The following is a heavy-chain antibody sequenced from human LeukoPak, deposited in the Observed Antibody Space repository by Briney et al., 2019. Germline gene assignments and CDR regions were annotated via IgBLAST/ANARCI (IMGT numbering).Heavy chain of an antibody. CDR1: GVSFSGYY. CDR3: ARNMMWNIVATPFDY. CDR2: INHSGST. J-gene: IGHJ4*02. D-gene: IGHD5-12*01. V-gene: IGHV4-34*01. Sequence: SETLSLTCAVYGVSFSGYYWSWLRQPPGKGLEWIGEINHSGSTNYNPSLKSRVTISVDTSKNQFSLKLSSVTAADTAVYYCARNMMWNIVATPFDYWGQGTLVTVSS.